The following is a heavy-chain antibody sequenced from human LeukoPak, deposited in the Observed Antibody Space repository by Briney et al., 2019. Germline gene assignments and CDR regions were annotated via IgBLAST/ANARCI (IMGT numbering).Heavy chain of an antibody. D-gene: IGHD4-17*01. CDR2: IWYDGSNK. Sequence: PGGSLRLSCAASGFSFSNYDVHWVRQAPGKGLEWVAVIWYDGSNKYYADSVKGRFTISRDNSKNTLYLQMNSLRVEDTAVYYCARGDPTVTTKQNLDYWGQGTLVTVSS. J-gene: IGHJ4*02. CDR1: GFSFSNYD. V-gene: IGHV3-33*01. CDR3: ARGDPTVTTKQNLDY.